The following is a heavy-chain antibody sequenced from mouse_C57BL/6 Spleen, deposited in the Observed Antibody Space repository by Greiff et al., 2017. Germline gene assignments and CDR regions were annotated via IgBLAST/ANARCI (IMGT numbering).Heavy chain of an antibody. CDR3: TREDHSKGGFAY. CDR1: GYTFTSYW. Sequence: VQLQQSGAELVMPGASVKMSCKTSGYTFTSYWMHWVKQRPGQGLEWIGAIYPGNSDTSYNQKFKGKAKLTAVTSASTAYMELSSLTNEDSAVYYCTREDHSKGGFAYWGQGTLVTVSA. CDR2: IYPGNSDT. J-gene: IGHJ3*01. V-gene: IGHV1-5*01.